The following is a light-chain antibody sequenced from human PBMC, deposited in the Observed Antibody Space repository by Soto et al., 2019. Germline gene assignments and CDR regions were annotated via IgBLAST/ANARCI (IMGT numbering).Light chain of an antibody. CDR3: QQYNSYPWT. Sequence: IQMTQYPSTLSASIGERVTISCRASQSVNHWLAWYQRKPGKAPKLLIHDASTLESGIPSRFSGSGSGTEFTLTISSLQPDDFATYYCQQYNSYPWTFGQGTKVEIK. CDR1: QSVNHW. J-gene: IGKJ1*01. CDR2: DAS. V-gene: IGKV1-5*01.